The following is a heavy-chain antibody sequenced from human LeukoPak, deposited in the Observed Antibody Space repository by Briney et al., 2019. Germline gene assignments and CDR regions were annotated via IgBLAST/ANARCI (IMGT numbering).Heavy chain of an antibody. CDR1: GFTFSSYS. CDR2: ISSSSSYI. J-gene: IGHJ4*02. D-gene: IGHD6-6*01. CDR3: ARVIRGIAARPIDY. Sequence: GGSLRLSCAASGFTFSSYSMNWVLQAPGKGLEWVSSISSSSSYIYYADSVKGRFTISRDNAKNSLYLQMNSLRAEDTAVYYCARVIRGIAARPIDYWGQGTLVTVSS. V-gene: IGHV3-21*01.